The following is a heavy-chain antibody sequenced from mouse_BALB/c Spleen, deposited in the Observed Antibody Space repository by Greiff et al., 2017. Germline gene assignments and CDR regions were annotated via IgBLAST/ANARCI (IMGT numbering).Heavy chain of an antibody. CDR2: ISYSGST. Sequence: QESGPGLVKPSQSLSLTCTVTGYSITSDYAWNWFRQFPGNKLEGMGYISYSGSTSYNPSLKSRIPITRDTSQNQFFLQLNTVTTEDTAAYYCARSGYSNYWYFDVWGAGTTVTVSS. D-gene: IGHD2-5*01. V-gene: IGHV3-2*02. CDR1: GYSITSDYA. CDR3: ARSGYSNYWYFDV. J-gene: IGHJ1*01.